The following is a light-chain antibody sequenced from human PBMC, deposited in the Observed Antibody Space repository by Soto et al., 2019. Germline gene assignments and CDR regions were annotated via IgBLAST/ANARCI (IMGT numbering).Light chain of an antibody. J-gene: IGKJ1*01. Sequence: QMTQSPSTLSESVRDTVTLTCRASQRISTWLAGYQQKPGKAPKLLLYKTSSLDSGVPSRFSGSGSGTEFTVTIISLQPDDFGTYYCQQYNTYSTFGQGTKVEIK. CDR3: QQYNTYST. CDR2: KTS. V-gene: IGKV1-5*03. CDR1: QRISTW.